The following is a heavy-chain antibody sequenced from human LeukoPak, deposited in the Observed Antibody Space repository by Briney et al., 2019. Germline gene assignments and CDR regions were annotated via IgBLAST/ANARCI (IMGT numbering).Heavy chain of an antibody. CDR2: ISAYNGNT. V-gene: IGHV1-18*01. J-gene: IGHJ5*02. CDR3: ARSLGEDNWFDP. D-gene: IGHD3-16*01. Sequence: ASVTVSCKASGYTFTSYGISWERQAPGQGLEWMGWISAYNGNTNYAQKLQGRVTMTTDTSTSTAYMELRSLRSDDTAVYYCARSLGEDNWFDPWGQGTLVTVSS. CDR1: GYTFTSYG.